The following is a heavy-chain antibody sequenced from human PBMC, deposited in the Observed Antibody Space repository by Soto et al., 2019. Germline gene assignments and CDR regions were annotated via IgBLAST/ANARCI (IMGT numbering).Heavy chain of an antibody. Sequence: RSLTCNVSGGSISNYYWTWVRQSPEKGLEWIGYMYYNGNINYNPSLKSRVTISIDTSKNQFSLTLKSVTAADTAVYYCASGGNWFDPWDQGVLVTVSS. CDR3: ASGGNWFDP. V-gene: IGHV4-59*01. CDR2: MYYNGNI. CDR1: GGSISNYY. J-gene: IGHJ5*02. D-gene: IGHD3-16*01.